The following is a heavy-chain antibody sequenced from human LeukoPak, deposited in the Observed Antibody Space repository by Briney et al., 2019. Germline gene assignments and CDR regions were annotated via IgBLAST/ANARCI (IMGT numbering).Heavy chain of an antibody. CDR1: GFTFSSYG. CDR2: ISYDGVNK. D-gene: IGHD2-21*01. Sequence: GGSLRLSCAASGFTFSSYGMHWVRQAPGKGLEWVAVISYDGVNKYYSDSVKGRFTISRDNSKTTLYLQMNSLRAEDTAVYYCAICGGGACHKGYSDHWGQGTLVTVSS. V-gene: IGHV3-30*03. J-gene: IGHJ4*02. CDR3: AICGGGACHKGYSDH.